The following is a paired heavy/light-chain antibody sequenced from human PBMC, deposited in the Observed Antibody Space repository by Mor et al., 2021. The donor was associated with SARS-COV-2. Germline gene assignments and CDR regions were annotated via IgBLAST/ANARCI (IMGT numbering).Heavy chain of an antibody. CDR3: AKGLDWYGSGSYWVDF. CDR1: GFTFSRYA. V-gene: IGHV3-30*18. CDR2: ISYDGGED. J-gene: IGHJ4*02. Sequence: QVHLVESGGGVVQPKRSLRLSCAASGFTFSRYAMHWVRQAPGKGLEWVAVISYDGGEDYYADSVKVRFTISRDNSRNTLYLQMNSLRPEDTAVYYCAKGLDWYGSGSYWVDFWGQGTLVTVSS. D-gene: IGHD3-10*01.
Light chain of an antibody. J-gene: IGLJ2*01. CDR3: QAWDSSTHVV. Sequence: SYELTQPPSVSVSPGQTASITCSGDGLGDKFVCWYQQKPGQSPVLVIFQDKKRPSGIPERFTGSNSGNTATLTISGTQTMDEADYYCQAWDSSTHVVFGGGTKLTVL. V-gene: IGLV3-1*01. CDR1: GLGDKF. CDR2: QDK.